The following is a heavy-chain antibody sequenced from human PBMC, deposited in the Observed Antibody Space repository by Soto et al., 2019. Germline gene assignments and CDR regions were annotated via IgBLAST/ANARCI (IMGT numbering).Heavy chain of an antibody. D-gene: IGHD3-3*01. CDR1: GFTVSSNY. J-gene: IGHJ4*02. V-gene: IGHV3-66*01. Sequence: PGGSLRLSCAASGFTVSSNYMSWVRQAPGKGLEWVSVIYSGGSTYYADSVKGRFTISRDNSKNTLYLQMNSLRAEDTAVYYCARGPRTDYDFWSGYHGAYFDDWGQGTRVTVSS. CDR2: IYSGGST. CDR3: ARGPRTDYDFWSGYHGAYFDD.